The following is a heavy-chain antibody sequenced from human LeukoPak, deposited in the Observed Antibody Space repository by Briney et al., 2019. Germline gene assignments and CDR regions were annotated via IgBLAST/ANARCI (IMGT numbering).Heavy chain of an antibody. J-gene: IGHJ4*02. CDR2: IYYSGST. Sequence: SETLSLTCTVSGGSISSYYWSWIRQPPGKGLEWIGYIYYSGSTNYNPSLKSRVTISVDTSKNQFSLKLSSVTAADTAVYYCARVMDYGGNEGLDYWGQGTLVTVSS. V-gene: IGHV4-59*12. CDR1: GGSISSYY. D-gene: IGHD4-23*01. CDR3: ARVMDYGGNEGLDY.